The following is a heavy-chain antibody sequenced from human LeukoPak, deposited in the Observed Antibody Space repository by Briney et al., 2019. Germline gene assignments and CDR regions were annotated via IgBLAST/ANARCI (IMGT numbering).Heavy chain of an antibody. D-gene: IGHD6-19*01. CDR1: GFTVSDNY. J-gene: IGHJ5*02. CDR3: AKDPYSSGPYNWFDP. Sequence: GGSLRLSCAASGFTVSDNYMNWVRQAPGKGLEWVSATSGSGDSTYYADSVKGLFTISRDNSKNTLYLQMNRLRAEDTAVYYCAKDPYSSGPYNWFDPWGQGTLVTVSS. V-gene: IGHV3-23*01. CDR2: TSGSGDST.